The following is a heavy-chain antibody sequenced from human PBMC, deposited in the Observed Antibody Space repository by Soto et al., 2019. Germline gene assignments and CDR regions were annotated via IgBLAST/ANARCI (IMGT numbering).Heavy chain of an antibody. CDR1: GYTLTELS. J-gene: IGHJ5*02. Sequence: ASVKVYCKVSGYTLTELSMHWVRQAPGKGLEWMGGFDPEDGETIYAQKFQGRVTMTEDTSTDTAYMELSSLRSEDTAVYYCATVGVAPNWFDPWGQGTLVTVS. CDR2: FDPEDGET. V-gene: IGHV1-24*01. CDR3: ATVGVAPNWFDP. D-gene: IGHD3-3*01.